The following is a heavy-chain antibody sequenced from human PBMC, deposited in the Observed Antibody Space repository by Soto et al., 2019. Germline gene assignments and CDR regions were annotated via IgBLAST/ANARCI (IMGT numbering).Heavy chain of an antibody. CDR2: IYYSGST. Sequence: SETLSLTCTVSGGSISSYYWSWIRQPPGKGLECIGYIYYSGSTNYNPSLKSRVTISVDTSKNQFSLKLSSVTAADTAVYFCARRLSFGGVIDAFDNWGQGTMVTVSS. J-gene: IGHJ3*02. V-gene: IGHV4-59*08. CDR3: ARRLSFGGVIDAFDN. D-gene: IGHD3-16*01. CDR1: GGSISSYY.